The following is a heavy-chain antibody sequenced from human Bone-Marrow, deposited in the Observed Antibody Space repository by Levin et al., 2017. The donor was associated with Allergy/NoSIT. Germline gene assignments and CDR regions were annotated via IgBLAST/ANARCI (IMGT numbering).Heavy chain of an antibody. J-gene: IGHJ3*02. D-gene: IGHD1-26*01. V-gene: IGHV3-74*01. CDR3: ARCIGGPNDAFDI. CDR2: INSDGSST. CDR1: GFTFSSYW. Sequence: PGGSLRLSCAASGFTFSSYWMHWVRQAPGKGLVWVSRINSDGSSTSYADSVKGRFTISRDNAKNTLYLQMNSLRAEDTAVYYCARCIGGPNDAFDIWGQGTMVTVSS.